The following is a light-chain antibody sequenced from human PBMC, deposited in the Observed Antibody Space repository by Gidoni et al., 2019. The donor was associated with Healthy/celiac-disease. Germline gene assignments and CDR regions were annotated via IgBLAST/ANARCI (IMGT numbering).Light chain of an antibody. V-gene: IGKV1-33*01. CDR2: DAP. J-gene: IGKJ4*01. CDR3: QPPGT. Sequence: DIQMTQSPSSLCAPVGDRVTITCQASQDISNYLNWYQQKPGKAPKLLIYDAPDLETGVPSRFSGSGSGTAFTFPISSLQPEYIATYYCQPPGTFGGGTKVEIK. CDR1: QDISNY.